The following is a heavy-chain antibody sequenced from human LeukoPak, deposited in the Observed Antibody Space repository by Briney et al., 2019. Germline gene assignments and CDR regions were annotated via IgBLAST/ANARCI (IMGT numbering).Heavy chain of an antibody. D-gene: IGHD3-22*01. J-gene: IGHJ5*02. Sequence: KPSETLSLTCAVYGGSFSGYYWSWIRKPPGKGLEWIGEINHSGSTNYNPSLKSRVTISVDTSKNQFSLKLSSVTAADTAVYYCARVNYYDSSGTDWFDPWGQGTLVTVSS. V-gene: IGHV4-34*01. CDR1: GGSFSGYY. CDR2: INHSGST. CDR3: ARVNYYDSSGTDWFDP.